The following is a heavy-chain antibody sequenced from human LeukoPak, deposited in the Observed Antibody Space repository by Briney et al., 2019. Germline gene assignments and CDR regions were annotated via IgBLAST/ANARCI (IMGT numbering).Heavy chain of an antibody. CDR3: ARQAAAGGFLDY. Sequence: GESLRISCNGSGYSFTSYWIGWARQMPGKGLEWMGIIYPGDSDTRYSPSFQGQVTISADKSISTAYLQCSSLKASDTAMYYCARQAAAGGFLDYWGQGTLVTVSS. CDR1: GYSFTSYW. J-gene: IGHJ4*02. CDR2: IYPGDSDT. V-gene: IGHV5-51*01. D-gene: IGHD6-13*01.